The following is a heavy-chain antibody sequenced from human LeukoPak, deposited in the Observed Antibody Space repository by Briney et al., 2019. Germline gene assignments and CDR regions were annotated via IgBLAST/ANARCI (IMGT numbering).Heavy chain of an antibody. CDR2: IYYSGST. Sequence: PSETLSLTCTVSGGSISSSSYYWGWIRQPPGKGLEWIGSIYYSGSTYYNPSLKSRVTISVDTSKNQFSLKLSSVTAADTAVYYCASSYYYGSGSYYFDYWGQGILVTASS. D-gene: IGHD3-10*01. CDR1: GGSISSSSYY. CDR3: ASSYYYGSGSYYFDY. V-gene: IGHV4-39*01. J-gene: IGHJ4*02.